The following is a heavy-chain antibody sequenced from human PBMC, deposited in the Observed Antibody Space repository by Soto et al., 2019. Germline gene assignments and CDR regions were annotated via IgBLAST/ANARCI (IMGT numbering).Heavy chain of an antibody. V-gene: IGHV1-69*13. CDR2: IIPMFGTA. D-gene: IGHD2-15*01. CDR3: ARVEYCSGGSCWYYYGMDV. CDR1: GGTFSSYA. J-gene: IGHJ6*02. Sequence: GASVKVSCKASGGTFSSYAFSWVRQAPGQGLEWMGGIIPMFGTANYAQKFQGRVTITADESTSTVYMELSSLRSEDTAVYYCARVEYCSGGSCWYYYGMDVWGQGTTVTVSS.